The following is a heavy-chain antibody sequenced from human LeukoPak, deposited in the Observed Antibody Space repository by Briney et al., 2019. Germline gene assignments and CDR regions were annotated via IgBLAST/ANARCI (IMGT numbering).Heavy chain of an antibody. Sequence: GGSLRLSCAASGCTFSTCTRHWCRQAPPKGLQEGAVVTYDRSNKYYTDSVKGRFTISRDNSKNQLYLQMSSLRAEDTAVYYCAKWYSSGWYEGEGHNWFDPWGQGTLVTVSS. J-gene: IGHJ5*02. CDR1: GCTFSTCT. CDR3: AKWYSSGWYEGEGHNWFDP. V-gene: IGHV3-30-3*01. CDR2: VTYDRSNK. D-gene: IGHD6-19*01.